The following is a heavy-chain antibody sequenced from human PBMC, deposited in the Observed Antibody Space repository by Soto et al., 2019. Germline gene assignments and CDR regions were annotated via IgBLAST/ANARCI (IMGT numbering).Heavy chain of an antibody. D-gene: IGHD2-15*01. V-gene: IGHV3-23*01. CDR1: GFTFGNYA. Sequence: EVQLLESGGGLVQPGGSLRLSCAASGFTFGNYAFSWVRQAPGKGLEWVSVISGGGDATYYPDSVKGRFTTSRDNSKNTVNLQMNSPRAEDTAVYYCAKKSLGSITLPARDSFDDWGQGALVTVSS. CDR2: ISGGGDAT. CDR3: AKKSLGSITLPARDSFDD. J-gene: IGHJ4*02.